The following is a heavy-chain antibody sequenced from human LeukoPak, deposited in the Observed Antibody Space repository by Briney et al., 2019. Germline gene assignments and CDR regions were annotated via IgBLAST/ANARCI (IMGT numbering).Heavy chain of an antibody. Sequence: GGSLRLSCVASGFTFSDHYMSWIRQAPGRGLEWVSFISSGSVTFYADSVKGRFTLSRDNGRNSLYLQMNSLRVEDTAVYYCARWAGDGSGSLDYWGQGSLVTVSS. D-gene: IGHD1-26*01. CDR1: GFTFSDHY. V-gene: IGHV3-11*01. CDR3: ARWAGDGSGSLDY. CDR2: ISSGSVT. J-gene: IGHJ4*02.